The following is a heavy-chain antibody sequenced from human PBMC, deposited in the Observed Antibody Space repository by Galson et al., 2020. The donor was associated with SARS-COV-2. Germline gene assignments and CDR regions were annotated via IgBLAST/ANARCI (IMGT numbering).Heavy chain of an antibody. CDR1: GASISNYY. CDR3: ASHYGAYSGYNS. Sequence: SETLSLTCSVSGASISNYYWSWVRQAPGKGLEWIGYVFRGGRTNYSPSLKSRVTISVDTSKNRISLKLNSVTAADTAVYFCASHYGAYSGYNSWGQGTLVTVSS. J-gene: IGHJ5*02. CDR2: VFRGGRT. D-gene: IGHD4-17*01. V-gene: IGHV4-59*08.